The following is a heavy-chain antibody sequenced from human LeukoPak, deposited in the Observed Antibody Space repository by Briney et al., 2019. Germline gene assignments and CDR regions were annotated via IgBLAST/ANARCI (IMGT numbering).Heavy chain of an antibody. J-gene: IGHJ4*02. V-gene: IGHV3-21*01. D-gene: IGHD3-10*01. CDR3: ARGEYGSGSYHIDY. Sequence: GGSLRLSCAASGFTFNRYSMNWVRQAPGKGLEWVSFISGRSSYIYDADSVKGRFTISRDNAKNSLYLQMNSLRAEDTAVYYCARGEYGSGSYHIDYWGQGTLVTVSS. CDR1: GFTFNRYS. CDR2: ISGRSSYI.